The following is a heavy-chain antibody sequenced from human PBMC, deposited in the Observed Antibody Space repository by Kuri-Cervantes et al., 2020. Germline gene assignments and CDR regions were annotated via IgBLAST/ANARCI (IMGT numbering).Heavy chain of an antibody. CDR2: ISWNSGSI. CDR3: ARDYRQLWLHDYYYMDV. Sequence: SLKISCAASGFTFDDYAMHWVRQAPGKGLEWVSGISWNSGSIGYADSVKGRFTISRDNAKNSLYLQMNSLRAEDTAVYYCARDYRQLWLHDYYYMDVWGKGTTVTVSS. J-gene: IGHJ6*03. CDR1: GFTFDDYA. D-gene: IGHD5-18*01. V-gene: IGHV3-9*01.